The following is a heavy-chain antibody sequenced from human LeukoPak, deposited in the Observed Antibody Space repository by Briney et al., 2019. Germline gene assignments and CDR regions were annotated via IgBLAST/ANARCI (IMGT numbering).Heavy chain of an antibody. D-gene: IGHD6-13*01. CDR3: ASSIAAAAPADY. Sequence: ASVKLFCKVSGRTFSSYAISWVRQACGQALEWMGGIIPIFGTAIYAQKFQGRVTITTDDSTSTAYMEERSLRSEDTAVYYCASSIAAAAPADYWGQGTLVTVSS. V-gene: IGHV1-69*05. CDR1: GRTFSSYA. CDR2: IIPIFGTA. J-gene: IGHJ4*02.